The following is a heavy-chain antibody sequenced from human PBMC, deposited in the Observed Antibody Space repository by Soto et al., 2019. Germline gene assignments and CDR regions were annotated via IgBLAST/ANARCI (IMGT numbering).Heavy chain of an antibody. J-gene: IGHJ4*02. CDR2: ISYDGSNK. CDR1: GFTFSSYG. Sequence: GGSLRLSCAASGFTFSSYGMHWVRQAPGKGLEWVAIISYDGSNKYYADSVKGRFTISRDNSKNTRYLQMNSLRAEDTAVYYCAKEGNSGYDFWQYYFDYWGQGTLVTVSS. CDR3: AKEGNSGYDFWQYYFDY. V-gene: IGHV3-30*18. D-gene: IGHD5-12*01.